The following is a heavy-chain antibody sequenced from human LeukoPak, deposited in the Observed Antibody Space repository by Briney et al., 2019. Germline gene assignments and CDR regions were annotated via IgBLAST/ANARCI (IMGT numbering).Heavy chain of an antibody. D-gene: IGHD3-3*01. Sequence: SETLSLTCAVYGGSFSGYYWSWIRQPPGKGLEWIGEINHSGSTNYNPSLKSRVTISVDTSKNQFSLKLSSVTAADTAVYYCARGGFRYSGSGYHYYYYGMDVWGQGTTVTVSS. V-gene: IGHV4-34*01. J-gene: IGHJ6*02. CDR1: GGSFSGYY. CDR3: ARGGFRYSGSGYHYYYYGMDV. CDR2: INHSGST.